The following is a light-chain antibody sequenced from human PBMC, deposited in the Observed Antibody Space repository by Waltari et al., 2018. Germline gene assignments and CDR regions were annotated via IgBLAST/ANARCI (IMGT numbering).Light chain of an antibody. CDR2: EVY. J-gene: IGLJ2*01. CDR1: SSDVGGVKY. V-gene: IGLV2-8*01. Sequence: QSALTQPPSASGSPGQSVTIPCTRTSSDVGGVKYVSWHQHHPGKAPKLIIFEVYKRPSGAPDRFSGSKSGNTASLTVSGLQTEDEADYYCSSFAGINNFGVFGGGTKLTVL. CDR3: SSFAGINNFGV.